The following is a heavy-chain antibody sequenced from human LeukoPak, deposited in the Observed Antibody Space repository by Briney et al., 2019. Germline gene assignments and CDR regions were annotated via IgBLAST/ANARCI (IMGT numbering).Heavy chain of an antibody. D-gene: IGHD5-18*01. CDR2: IKSDGSTT. CDR3: ARVVDTHCDY. V-gene: IGHV3-74*01. J-gene: IGHJ4*02. CDR1: GFIYSSYW. Sequence: PGVSLRLSCAASGFIYSSYWMHWVRQAPGKGLVWVSRIKSDGSTTTYADSVKGRFTISREHAKNTLYLQINSLRAEDTAVYYCARVVDTHCDYWGQRTLVTVSS.